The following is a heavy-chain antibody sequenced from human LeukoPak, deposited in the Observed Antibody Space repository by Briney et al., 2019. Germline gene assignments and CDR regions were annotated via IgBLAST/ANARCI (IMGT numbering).Heavy chain of an antibody. Sequence: SVKVSCKASGGTFSRYAISWVRQAPGQGLEWMGGIIPIFGTANYAQKFQGRVTITADESMSTAYMELSSLRSEDTAVYYCARGLIAAAGTAYYYYGMDVWGQGTTVTVSS. V-gene: IGHV1-69*13. CDR2: IIPIFGTA. J-gene: IGHJ6*02. CDR3: ARGLIAAAGTAYYYYGMDV. D-gene: IGHD6-13*01. CDR1: GGTFSRYA.